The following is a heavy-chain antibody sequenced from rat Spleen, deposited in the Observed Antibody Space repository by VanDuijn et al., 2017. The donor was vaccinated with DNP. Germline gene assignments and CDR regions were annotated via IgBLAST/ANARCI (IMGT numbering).Heavy chain of an antibody. V-gene: IGHV5-17*01. Sequence: EVQLVESGGGLVQPGNSLKLSCAASGFTFSDYAMAWVRQSPKKGLEWVATIIYDGSSTYYRDSVKGRFTISRDNAKSTLYLQMDSLRSEDTATYYCARQKNWGYFDYWGQGVMVTVSS. CDR1: GFTFSDYA. D-gene: IGHD5-1*01. CDR2: IIYDGSST. J-gene: IGHJ2*01. CDR3: ARQKNWGYFDY.